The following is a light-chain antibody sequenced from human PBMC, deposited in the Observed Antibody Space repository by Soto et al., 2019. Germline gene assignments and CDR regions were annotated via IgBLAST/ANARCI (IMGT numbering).Light chain of an antibody. J-gene: IGLJ1*01. CDR2: EVS. CDR1: SSDVGGYDY. Sequence: QSVLTQPASVSRSPGQSITISCTGTSSDVGGYDYVSWYQLHPGKAPKLMVFEVSNRPSGVSYRFSGSKSGNTASLAISGLQAEHEADYFCSSYSISTAYLFGTGTKVTVL. V-gene: IGLV2-14*01. CDR3: SSYSISTAYL.